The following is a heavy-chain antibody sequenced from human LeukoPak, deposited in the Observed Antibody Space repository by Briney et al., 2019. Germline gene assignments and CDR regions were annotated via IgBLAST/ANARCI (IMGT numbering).Heavy chain of an antibody. CDR3: ARVAGSIDY. J-gene: IGHJ4*02. CDR1: GYTFTTYD. V-gene: IGHV1-8*03. D-gene: IGHD6-19*01. Sequence: ASVNVSCKASGYTFTTYDINWVRQATGQGREWMGWMNPNSGYTGYAQKFQGRVTITRDTSISTAYMELSSLRSEDTAVYYCARVAGSIDYWGQGTLVTVSS. CDR2: MNPNSGYT.